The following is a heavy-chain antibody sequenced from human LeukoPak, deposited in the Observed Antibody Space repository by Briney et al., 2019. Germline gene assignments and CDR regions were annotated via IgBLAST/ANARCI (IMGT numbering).Heavy chain of an antibody. Sequence: PGGSLRLSCAASGFTFNTYNMNWVRQAPGQGLEWVSSITSSSSYIYYADSVKGRFTISRDNAKNSLYLQMNSLRAEDTAVYYCARAQTYGDSRLLLDYWGQGTLVTVSS. CDR2: ITSSSSYI. V-gene: IGHV3-21*01. CDR1: GFTFNTYN. CDR3: ARAQTYGDSRLLLDY. D-gene: IGHD2-21*02. J-gene: IGHJ4*02.